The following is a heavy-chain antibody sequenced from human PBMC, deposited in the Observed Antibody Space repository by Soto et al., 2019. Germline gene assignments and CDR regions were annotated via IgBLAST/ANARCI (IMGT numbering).Heavy chain of an antibody. CDR3: ARDRVITIFGVPDIYGMDV. D-gene: IGHD3-3*01. CDR1: GGTFSSYA. Sequence: PAEVSCKASGGTFSSYATSSVRQAPVQGLEWMGGIIPIFGTANYAQKFQGRVTITADESTSTAHMELSSLRSEDTAVYYCARDRVITIFGVPDIYGMDVWGQGTTVTGSS. CDR2: IIPIFGTA. V-gene: IGHV1-69*13. J-gene: IGHJ6*02.